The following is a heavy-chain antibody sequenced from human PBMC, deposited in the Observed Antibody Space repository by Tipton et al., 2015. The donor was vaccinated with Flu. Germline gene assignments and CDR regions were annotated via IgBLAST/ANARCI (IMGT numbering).Heavy chain of an antibody. V-gene: IGHV3-53*01. J-gene: IGHJ4*02. Sequence: SLRLSCAASGFTVSSNYMSWVRQAPGKGLEWVSVIYSGGSTYYADSVKGRFTISRDNSKNTLYLQMNGLRAEDTAVYYCARAPLGYYDSSGYYYFDYWGQGTLVTVSS. CDR1: GFTVSSNY. CDR3: ARAPLGYYDSSGYYYFDY. CDR2: IYSGGST. D-gene: IGHD3-22*01.